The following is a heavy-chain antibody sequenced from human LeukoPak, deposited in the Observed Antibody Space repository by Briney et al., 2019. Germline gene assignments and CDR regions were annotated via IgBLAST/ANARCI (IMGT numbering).Heavy chain of an antibody. Sequence: PSETLSLTCTVSGGSISSSSYYWGWIRQPPGKGLEWIGSIYYSGSTYYNPSLKSRVTISVDQSKIQFSLKLSSVTAADTAVYYCARHSPWVYYFDYWGQGTLVTVSS. D-gene: IGHD7-27*01. V-gene: IGHV4-39*01. CDR3: ARHSPWVYYFDY. CDR1: GGSISSSSYY. CDR2: IYYSGST. J-gene: IGHJ4*02.